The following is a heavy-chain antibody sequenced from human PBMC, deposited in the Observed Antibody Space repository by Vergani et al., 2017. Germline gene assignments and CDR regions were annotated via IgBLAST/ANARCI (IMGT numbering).Heavy chain of an antibody. V-gene: IGHV3-13*01. J-gene: IGHJ6*03. CDR1: GFTFSSYD. CDR3: ASHSYSGSTTKKGDYYYYMDV. Sequence: EVQLVESGGGLVQPGGSLRLSCAASGFTFSSYDMHWVRQATGKGLEWVSAIGTAGDTYYPGSVKGRFTISRENAKNSLYLQMNSLRAGDTAVYYCASHSYSGSTTKKGDYYYYMDVWGKGTTVTVSS. D-gene: IGHD1-26*01. CDR2: IGTAGDT.